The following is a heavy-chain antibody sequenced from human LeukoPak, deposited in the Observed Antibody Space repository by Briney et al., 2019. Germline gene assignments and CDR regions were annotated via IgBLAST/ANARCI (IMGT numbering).Heavy chain of an antibody. J-gene: IGHJ5*02. CDR2: IIPIFGTA. CDR3: ARVGCSGGSCSTNNWFDP. V-gene: IGHV1-69*13. Sequence: ASVKVSCKASGGTFSSYAISWVRQAPGQGLEWMGGIIPIFGTANYAQKFQGRVTITADESTSTAYMELSSLRSEDTAVYYCARVGCSGGSCSTNNWFDPWGQGTLVTVSS. D-gene: IGHD2-15*01. CDR1: GGTFSSYA.